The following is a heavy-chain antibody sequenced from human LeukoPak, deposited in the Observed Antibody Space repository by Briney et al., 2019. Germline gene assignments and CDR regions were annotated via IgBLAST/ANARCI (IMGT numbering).Heavy chain of an antibody. J-gene: IGHJ4*02. Sequence: GGSLRLSCATSGFTFSSYAMSWVRQAPGKGLEWVPAVSGSGSSTYYADSVKGRFTISRDNSRNTLYLQMNSLRAEHTAVYYCARIWAEFQLVCDFWGQGTLVTV. V-gene: IGHV3-23*01. CDR3: ARIWAEFQLVCDF. D-gene: IGHD6-13*01. CDR1: GFTFSSYA. CDR2: VSGSGSST.